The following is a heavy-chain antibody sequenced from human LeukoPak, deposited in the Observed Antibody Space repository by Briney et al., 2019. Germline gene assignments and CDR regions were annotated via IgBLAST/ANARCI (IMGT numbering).Heavy chain of an antibody. CDR2: IYYTGST. Sequence: SETLSLTCSVSAGSISTYYWTWVRQPPGKGLEWIGYIYYTGSTNYNPSLKSRVTISVDTSKNQFSLKLSSVTAADTAVYYCARVYGSGYDFRGAFDIWGQGTMVTVPS. CDR3: ARVYGSGYDFRGAFDI. D-gene: IGHD5-12*01. J-gene: IGHJ3*02. V-gene: IGHV4-59*01. CDR1: AGSISTYY.